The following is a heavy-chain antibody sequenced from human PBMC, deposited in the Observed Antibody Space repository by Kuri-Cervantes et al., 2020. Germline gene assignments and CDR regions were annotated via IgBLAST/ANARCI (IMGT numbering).Heavy chain of an antibody. Sequence: SETLSLTCAVSGGSISSNTWWSWVRQPPGKGLEWIGEIYHSGSTNYNPSLKSRVTISVDKSKKKFSLRLSSVTAADTAVYYCVRRGSGYSMRFDPWGQGTLVTVSS. CDR1: GGSISSNTW. J-gene: IGHJ5*02. D-gene: IGHD3-3*01. CDR3: VRRGSGYSMRFDP. V-gene: IGHV4-4*02. CDR2: IYHSGST.